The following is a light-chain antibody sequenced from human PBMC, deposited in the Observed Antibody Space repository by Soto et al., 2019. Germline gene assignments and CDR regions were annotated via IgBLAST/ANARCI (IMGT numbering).Light chain of an antibody. CDR1: SSDVGFYNF. Sequence: QSALPQPPSASGSPGQSLTISCTGTSSDVGFYNFVCWYQQRPGKAPKLVIYEVTKRPSGVPDRFSGTKSGSTASLTVSGLQAYDEADYYCASYARTRLFVFGRGTKLTVL. J-gene: IGLJ2*01. CDR2: EVT. V-gene: IGLV2-8*01. CDR3: ASYARTRLFV.